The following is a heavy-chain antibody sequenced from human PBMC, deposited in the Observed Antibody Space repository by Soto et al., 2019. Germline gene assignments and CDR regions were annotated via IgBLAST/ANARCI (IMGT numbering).Heavy chain of an antibody. J-gene: IGHJ5*02. CDR1: GGSISSYY. CDR2: IYYSGST. CDR3: ARDGNWFDP. V-gene: IGHV4-59*01. Sequence: SETLSLTCTVSGGSISSYYWSWIRQPPGKGLEWIGYIYYSGSTNYNPSLKSRVTISVDTSKNQFSLKPSSVTAADTAVYYCARDGNWFDPWGQGTLVTVSS.